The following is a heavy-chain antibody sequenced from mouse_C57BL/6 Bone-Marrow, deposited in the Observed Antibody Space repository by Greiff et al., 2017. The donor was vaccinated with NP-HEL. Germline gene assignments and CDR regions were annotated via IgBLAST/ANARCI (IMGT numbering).Heavy chain of an antibody. CDR1: GFTFSDYG. Sequence: EVMLVESGGGLVKPGGSLKLSCAASGFTFSDYGMHWVRQAPEKGLEWVAYISSGSSTIYYADTVKGRFTITRDNTKNTLFLQMTSLRSEDTALYYCARADYDGETLYYFDYWGQGTTLTVSS. D-gene: IGHD2-4*01. CDR3: ARADYDGETLYYFDY. V-gene: IGHV5-17*01. CDR2: ISSGSSTI. J-gene: IGHJ2*01.